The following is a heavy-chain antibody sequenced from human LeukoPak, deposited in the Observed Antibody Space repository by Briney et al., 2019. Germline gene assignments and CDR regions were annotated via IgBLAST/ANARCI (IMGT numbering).Heavy chain of an antibody. CDR1: GGSISSSSYY. D-gene: IGHD2-2*01. CDR2: IYYSGST. CDR3: ARLPAYCSTTSCSFDS. J-gene: IGHJ4*02. V-gene: IGHV4-39*01. Sequence: PSETLSLTCTVSGGSISSSSYYWGWIRQPPGKGLEWTGNIYYSGSTYYNPTLKSRVTISVDTSKNQFSLKLTSVTAADTAVYYCARLPAYCSTTSCSFDSWGQGTLVAVSS.